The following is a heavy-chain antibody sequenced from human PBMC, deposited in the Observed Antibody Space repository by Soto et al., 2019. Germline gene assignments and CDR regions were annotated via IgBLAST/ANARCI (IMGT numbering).Heavy chain of an antibody. Sequence: GGSLRLSCSASGFTFSSYAMHWVRQAPGKGLEYVSAISSNGGSTYYADSVKGRFTISRDNSKNTLYLQMSSLRAEETAVYYGVKVSAGGSGAFDIWGQGTMVTVSS. V-gene: IGHV3-64D*06. CDR1: GFTFSSYA. CDR2: ISSNGGST. J-gene: IGHJ3*02. D-gene: IGHD3-3*01. CDR3: VKVSAGGSGAFDI.